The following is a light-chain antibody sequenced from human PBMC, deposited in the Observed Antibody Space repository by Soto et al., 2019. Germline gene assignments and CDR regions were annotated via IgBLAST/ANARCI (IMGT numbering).Light chain of an antibody. CDR3: QNYNLS. CDR2: GAS. CDR1: QSVDSSH. V-gene: IGKV3-20*01. Sequence: EIVLTQSPGTLSLSPGERATLSCRASQSVDSSHLAWYQHRPGRAPRLLVYGASRRATGVPDRFSGSGSGTHFTLTITRLEPEDFAIYICQNYNLSFGPGTKVDIK. J-gene: IGKJ3*01.